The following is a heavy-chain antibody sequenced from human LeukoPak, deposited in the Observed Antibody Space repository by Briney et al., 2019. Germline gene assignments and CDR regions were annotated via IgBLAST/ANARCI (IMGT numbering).Heavy chain of an antibody. CDR3: ARDLAYSRLDY. D-gene: IGHD5-18*01. CDR1: GFTFSSYA. Sequence: GGSLRLSCAASGFTFSSYAMSWVRQAPGKGLEWVSAISGSGGSTYYADSVKGRFTISRDNAENSLYLQMNSLRVEDTAFYYCARDLAYSRLDYWGQGMLVTVSS. CDR2: ISGSGGST. V-gene: IGHV3-23*01. J-gene: IGHJ4*02.